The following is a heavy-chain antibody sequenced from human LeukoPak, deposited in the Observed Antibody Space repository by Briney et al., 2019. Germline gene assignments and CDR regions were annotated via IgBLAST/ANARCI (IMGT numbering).Heavy chain of an antibody. Sequence: GGSLRLSCAASGFTFSLYGMHWVRQAPGKGLEGVAVISYHGNNEYYADSVKGRFTISRDNSKNTLYLQMNSLTAEDTAVYYCARCPESSGYYYELDSWGQGTLVTVSS. CDR3: ARCPESSGYYYELDS. CDR1: GFTFSLYG. J-gene: IGHJ4*02. V-gene: IGHV3-30*03. CDR2: ISYHGNNE. D-gene: IGHD3-22*01.